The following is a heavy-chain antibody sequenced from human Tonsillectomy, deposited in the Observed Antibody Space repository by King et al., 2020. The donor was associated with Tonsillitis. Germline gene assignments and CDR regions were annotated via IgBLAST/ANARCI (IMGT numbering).Heavy chain of an antibody. D-gene: IGHD3-3*01. J-gene: IGHJ6*02. Sequence: VQLVESGGGLIQPGGSLRLSCAASGFIVSSNYMSWVRQAPGKGLEWVSVIYSGGSTYYADSVKGRFTISRDNSKNTLYLQMNSLRAEDTAVYYCARGPRPEDYDFWSGYYTQGAHGMDVWGQGTTVTVSS. V-gene: IGHV3-53*01. CDR3: ARGPRPEDYDFWSGYYTQGAHGMDV. CDR1: GFIVSSNY. CDR2: IYSGGST.